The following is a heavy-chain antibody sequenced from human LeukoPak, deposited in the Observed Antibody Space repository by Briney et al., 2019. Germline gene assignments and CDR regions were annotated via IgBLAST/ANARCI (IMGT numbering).Heavy chain of an antibody. J-gene: IGHJ4*02. CDR3: ARYSLQQLPPSYFDY. CDR2: ISSSGSTI. Sequence: GGSLRLSCAASGFTFSSYGMNWVRQAPGKGLEWVSYISSSGSTIYYADSVKGRFTISRDNAKNSLYLQMNSLRAEDTAVYYCARYSLQQLPPSYFDYWGQGTLVTVSS. V-gene: IGHV3-48*04. D-gene: IGHD6-13*01. CDR1: GFTFSSYG.